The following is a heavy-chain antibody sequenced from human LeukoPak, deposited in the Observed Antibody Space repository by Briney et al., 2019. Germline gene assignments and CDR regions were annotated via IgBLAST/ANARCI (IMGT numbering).Heavy chain of an antibody. D-gene: IGHD2-15*01. Sequence: SVKASCKASGGTFSSYAISWVRQAPGQGLEWMGGIIPIFGTANYAQKFQGRVTITTDESTSTAYMELSSLRSEDTAVYYCAKGPRVVAATTHAFDIWGQGTMVTVSS. CDR3: AKGPRVVAATTHAFDI. CDR2: IIPIFGTA. V-gene: IGHV1-69*05. CDR1: GGTFSSYA. J-gene: IGHJ3*02.